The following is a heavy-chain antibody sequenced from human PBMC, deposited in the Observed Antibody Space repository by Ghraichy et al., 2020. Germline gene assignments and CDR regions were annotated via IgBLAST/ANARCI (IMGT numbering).Heavy chain of an antibody. J-gene: IGHJ5*02. CDR2: VSAYNGDT. D-gene: IGHD3-10*01. Sequence: ASVKVSCKASGYTFTSYGITWVRQAPGQGLEWMGWVSAYNGDTDYAQNFQARVTMTTNTSTSTAYMELRSLRSDDTAVYYCARVGWWFDPWGQGTLVTVSS. CDR3: ARVGWWFDP. V-gene: IGHV1-18*01. CDR1: GYTFTSYG.